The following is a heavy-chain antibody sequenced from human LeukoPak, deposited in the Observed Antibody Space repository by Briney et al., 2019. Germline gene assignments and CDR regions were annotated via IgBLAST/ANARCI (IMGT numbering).Heavy chain of an antibody. D-gene: IGHD6-19*01. V-gene: IGHV4-59*08. CDR1: GGSISSYY. CDR3: ARVRSSVFYDTFDI. CDR2: IYYSGIT. Sequence: SETLSLTCTVSGGSISSYYWSWIRQPPGKGLEWIGYIYYSGITNYNPSLKSRVTISVDTSKTRFSLKLSSVTASDTAVYYCARVRSSVFYDTFDIWGRGTMVTVSS. J-gene: IGHJ3*02.